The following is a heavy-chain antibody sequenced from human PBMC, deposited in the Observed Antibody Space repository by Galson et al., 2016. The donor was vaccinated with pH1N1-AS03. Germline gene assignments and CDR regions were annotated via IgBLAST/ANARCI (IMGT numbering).Heavy chain of an antibody. J-gene: IGHJ3*02. CDR2: ISHSGST. CDR1: GGSFSGYY. D-gene: IGHD1-20*01. Sequence: ETLSLTCAVSGGSFSGYYWSWVRQPPGRGLERIGEISHSGSTKYNPSLKSRVAISTHTSKNQFSLTVTTVTAADTAIYYCARGVDNFNVFVFEMWGRGTMVTVSS. V-gene: IGHV4-34*01. CDR3: ARGVDNFNVFVFEM.